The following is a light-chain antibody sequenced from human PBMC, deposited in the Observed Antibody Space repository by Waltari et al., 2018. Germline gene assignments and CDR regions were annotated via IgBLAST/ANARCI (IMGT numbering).Light chain of an antibody. CDR1: QGISSY. J-gene: IGKJ4*01. V-gene: IGKV1-8*01. CDR3: QQYYSYPHT. CDR2: AAS. Sequence: IRITQSSSSLSASTGDRVTITCRASQGISSYLAWYQQKPGKAPKLLIYAASTLQSGVPSRFSGSGSGTDFTLTISCLQSEDFATYYCQQYYSYPHTFGGGTKVEIK.